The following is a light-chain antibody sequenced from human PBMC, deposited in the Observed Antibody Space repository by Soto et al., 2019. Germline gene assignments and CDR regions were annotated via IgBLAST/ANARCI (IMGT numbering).Light chain of an antibody. Sequence: QSVLTQPRSVSGSPGQSVTISCTGTSSDVGGYDFVSWYQQHPAKAPKLIIFDVTKRPSGVPDRFSGSKSGNTASLTISGLQAEDEADYYCCSFAGSDTLYVFGTGTKVTVL. CDR2: DVT. CDR3: CSFAGSDTLYV. CDR1: SSDVGGYDF. J-gene: IGLJ1*01. V-gene: IGLV2-11*01.